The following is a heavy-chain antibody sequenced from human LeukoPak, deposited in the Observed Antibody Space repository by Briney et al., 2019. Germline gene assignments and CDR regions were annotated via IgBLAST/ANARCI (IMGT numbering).Heavy chain of an antibody. J-gene: IGHJ5*02. CDR2: IIPIFGTA. D-gene: IGHD2-2*01. CDR1: GGTFSSYA. CDR3: ARGIVVQPSANWFDP. Sequence: RRASVKVSCKASGGTFSSYAISWVRQAPGQGLEWMGGIIPIFGTANYAQKFQGRVTITADESTSTAYMELSSLRSEDTAVYYCARGIVVQPSANWFDPWGQGTPVTVSS. V-gene: IGHV1-69*13.